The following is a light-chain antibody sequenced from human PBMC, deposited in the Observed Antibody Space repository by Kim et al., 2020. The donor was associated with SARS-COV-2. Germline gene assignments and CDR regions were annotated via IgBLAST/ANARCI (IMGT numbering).Light chain of an antibody. V-gene: IGKV1-39*01. CDR1: QTISNY. Sequence: SASVGDRVTITCRASQTISNYLNWYQQKPGKAPNLLIYEASSLQSGVPSRFSGSGSGTDFTLTISSLQPEDFATYYCQETYITPYTFGQGTKLEI. J-gene: IGKJ2*01. CDR2: EAS. CDR3: QETYITPYT.